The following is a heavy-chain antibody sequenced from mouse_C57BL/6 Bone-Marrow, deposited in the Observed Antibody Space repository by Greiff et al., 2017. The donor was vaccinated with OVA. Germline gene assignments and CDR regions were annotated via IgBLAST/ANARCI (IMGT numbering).Heavy chain of an antibody. CDR2: IYPGSGST. J-gene: IGHJ3*01. CDR1: GYTFTSYW. Sequence: VQLQQPGAELVKPGASVKMSCKASGYTFTSYWITWVKQRPGQGLEWIGDIYPGSGSTNYNEKFKSKATLTVDTSSSTAYMQLSSLTSEDSAVYYCARSGDGNYWFAYWGQVTLVTVSA. V-gene: IGHV1-55*01. D-gene: IGHD2-1*01. CDR3: ARSGDGNYWFAY.